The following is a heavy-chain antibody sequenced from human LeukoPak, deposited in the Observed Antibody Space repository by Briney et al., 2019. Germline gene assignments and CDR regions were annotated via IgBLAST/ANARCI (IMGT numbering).Heavy chain of an antibody. V-gene: IGHV3-23*01. CDR2: ISGSGGGT. CDR1: GFTFSSYA. D-gene: IGHD2-15*01. CDR3: AKDRQAYCSGGSCLSYFDY. J-gene: IGHJ4*02. Sequence: PGGSLRLSCAASGFTFSSYAMSWVRQAPGKGLEWVSAISGSGGGTYYADSVKGRFTISRDNSKNTLYLQMNSLRAEDTAVYYCAKDRQAYCSGGSCLSYFDYWGQGTLVTVSS.